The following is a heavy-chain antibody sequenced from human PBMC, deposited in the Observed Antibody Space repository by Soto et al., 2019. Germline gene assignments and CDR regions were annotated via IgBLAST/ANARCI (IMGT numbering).Heavy chain of an antibody. V-gene: IGHV1-69*01. J-gene: IGHJ5*02. CDR2: IIPFFNTT. CDR1: GGSFNSFA. D-gene: IGHD3-22*01. Sequence: QVQLVQSGAEVKKPGSSVKVSCKASGGSFNSFAVSWVRQAPGQGLEWMGGIIPFFNTTSYAQRFRGRVTITADESTSTAYMELRRLRSQDTAVYYCARLESTYFDSSGYYWFDPWGQGTLVTVSS. CDR3: ARLESTYFDSSGYYWFDP.